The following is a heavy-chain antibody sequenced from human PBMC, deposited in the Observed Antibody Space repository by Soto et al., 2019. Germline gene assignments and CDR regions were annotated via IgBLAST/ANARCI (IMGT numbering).Heavy chain of an antibody. D-gene: IGHD2-21*02. J-gene: IGHJ3*02. CDR1: GGPFSSYA. CDR2: IIPIFGTA. Sequence: APEKVSSKASGGPFSSYAISWVRQAPGPGLEWMGGIIPIFGTANYAQKFQGRVTITADKSTSTAYMELSSLRSEDTAVYYCARILCGGDCYDAFDIWGQGTMVTVSS. CDR3: ARILCGGDCYDAFDI. V-gene: IGHV1-69*06.